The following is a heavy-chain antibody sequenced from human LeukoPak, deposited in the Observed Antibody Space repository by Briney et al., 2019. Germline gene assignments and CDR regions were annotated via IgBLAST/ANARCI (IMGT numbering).Heavy chain of an antibody. D-gene: IGHD3-9*01. J-gene: IGHJ6*02. Sequence: GGSLRLSCAASGFTFSSYAMSWVRQAPGKGLEWVSAISGSGGSTYYADSVKGRFTISRDNSKNTLYLQMNSLRAEDTAVYYCAKTTNYDILTGVPEAVWGQGTTVTVSS. CDR3: AKTTNYDILTGVPEAV. V-gene: IGHV3-23*01. CDR2: ISGSGGST. CDR1: GFTFSSYA.